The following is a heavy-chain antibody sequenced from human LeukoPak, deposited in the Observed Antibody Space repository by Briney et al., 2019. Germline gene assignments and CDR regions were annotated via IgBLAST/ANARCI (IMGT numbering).Heavy chain of an antibody. D-gene: IGHD3-22*01. Sequence: ASVKVSCKAPGYTFTSYDINWVRQATGQGLEWMGWMNPNSGNTGYAQKFQGRVTMTRNTSISTAYMELSSLRSEDTAVYYCARGRRYYYDSSGYSEANWFDPWGQGTLVTVSS. V-gene: IGHV1-8*01. CDR3: ARGRRYYYDSSGYSEANWFDP. J-gene: IGHJ5*02. CDR1: GYTFTSYD. CDR2: MNPNSGNT.